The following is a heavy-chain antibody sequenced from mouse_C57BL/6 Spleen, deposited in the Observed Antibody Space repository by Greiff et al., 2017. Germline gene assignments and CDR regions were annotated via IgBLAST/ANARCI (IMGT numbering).Heavy chain of an antibody. CDR2: INPGSGGT. CDR1: GYAFTNYL. D-gene: IGHD2-5*01. Sequence: QVQLQQSGAELVRPGTSVKVSCKASGYAFTNYLIEWVKQRPGQGLEWIGVINPGSGGTNYNEKFKCKATLTADKSSSTAYMQLSSLTSEDSAVYVCARDYSNHGRYFDVWGTGTTVTVSS. J-gene: IGHJ1*03. V-gene: IGHV1-54*01. CDR3: ARDYSNHGRYFDV.